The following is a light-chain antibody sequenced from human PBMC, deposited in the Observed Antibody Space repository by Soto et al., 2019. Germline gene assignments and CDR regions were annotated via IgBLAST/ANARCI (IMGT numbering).Light chain of an antibody. CDR1: QDISNY. J-gene: IGKJ2*02. V-gene: IGKV1-33*01. CDR3: QQYDNLPPWT. Sequence: DIQMTQSPSSLSASVGDRVTITCQASQDISNYLNWYQQKPGKAPKLLIYDASNLETGVPSRFSGSGSGTDFTFTISSLQPEDIATYYYQQYDNLPPWTFGQGTKLEIK. CDR2: DAS.